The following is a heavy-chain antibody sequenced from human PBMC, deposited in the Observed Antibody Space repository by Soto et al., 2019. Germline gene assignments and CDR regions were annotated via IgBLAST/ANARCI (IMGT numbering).Heavy chain of an antibody. CDR3: ARTDYGGNGYDAFDI. CDR1: GFSLSTSGMR. Sequence: SGPTLANPTQTLTLTCTFSGFSLSTSGMRVSWIRQPPGKALEWLARIDWDDDKFYSTSLKTRLTISKDTSKNQVVLTMTNMDPVDTATYYCARTDYGGNGYDAFDIWGQGTMVTVSS. D-gene: IGHD4-17*01. CDR2: IDWDDDK. J-gene: IGHJ3*02. V-gene: IGHV2-70*04.